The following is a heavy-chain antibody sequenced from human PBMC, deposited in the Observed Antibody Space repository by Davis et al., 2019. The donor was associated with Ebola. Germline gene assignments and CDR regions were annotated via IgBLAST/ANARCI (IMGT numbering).Heavy chain of an antibody. D-gene: IGHD5-18*01. V-gene: IGHV4-61*01. CDR2: IDYSGST. Sequence: MPGGSLRLSCTVSGGSVSSGSYYWSWIRQPPGKGLEWIGYIDYSGSTNYNPSLKSRVTISVDTSKNQFSLKLSSVTAADTAVYYCARGRRYSYGPPRYWGQGTLVTVSS. CDR3: ARGRRYSYGPPRY. CDR1: GGSVSSGSYY. J-gene: IGHJ4*02.